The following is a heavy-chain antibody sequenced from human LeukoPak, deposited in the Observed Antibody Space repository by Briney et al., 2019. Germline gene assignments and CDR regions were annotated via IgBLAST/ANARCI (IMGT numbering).Heavy chain of an antibody. V-gene: IGHV1-2*02. CDR3: ASGGAAYCSSASCYHMEYFDY. CDR2: INPNSGGT. J-gene: IGHJ4*02. CDR1: GYTFSRYY. D-gene: IGHD2-2*01. Sequence: GASVKVSCKASGYTFSRYYIHWVRQAPGQGLEWLGWINPNSGGTNYAQKFQGRVTMTRDTSISTDYMELSRLRSDDTAVYYCASGGAAYCSSASCYHMEYFDYWGQGTLVTVSS.